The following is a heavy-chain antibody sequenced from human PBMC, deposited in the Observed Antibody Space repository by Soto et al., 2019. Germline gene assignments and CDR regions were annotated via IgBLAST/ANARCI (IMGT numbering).Heavy chain of an antibody. Sequence: GASVKVSCKASGGTFSSYAISWVRQAPGQGLEWMGGIIPIFGTANYAQKFQGRVTITADESTSTAYMELSSLRSEDTAVNYCAREASVIVVVVAAGVDAFDIWGQGTMVTVSS. CDR3: AREASVIVVVVAAGVDAFDI. D-gene: IGHD2-15*01. CDR2: IIPIFGTA. CDR1: GGTFSSYA. V-gene: IGHV1-69*13. J-gene: IGHJ3*02.